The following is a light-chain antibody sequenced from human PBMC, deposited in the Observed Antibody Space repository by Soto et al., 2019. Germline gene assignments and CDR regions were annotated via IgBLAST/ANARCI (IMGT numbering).Light chain of an antibody. CDR1: QPVSNW. J-gene: IGKJ4*01. Sequence: DIQMTQSPSSVSASVGDRVTITCRASQPVSNWLAWYQQKPGKAPKLLIYAASKLQVGVPSRFSGSRSGTDFTLTISSLQPEDFAPYDCQQANGFPPLTFGGGTTVEIK. CDR2: AAS. V-gene: IGKV1-12*01. CDR3: QQANGFPPLT.